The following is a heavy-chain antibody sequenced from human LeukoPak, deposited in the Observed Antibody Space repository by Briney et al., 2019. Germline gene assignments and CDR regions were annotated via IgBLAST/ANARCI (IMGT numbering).Heavy chain of an antibody. Sequence: GGSLRLSCAASGFTFSSYAMHWVRQAPGKGLEWVAVISYDGSNKYYADSVKGRFTISRDNSKNTLYLQMNSLRAEDTAVYYCARDRDWTALDYWGQGTLVTVSS. CDR3: ARDRDWTALDY. V-gene: IGHV3-30-3*01. D-gene: IGHD3/OR15-3a*01. J-gene: IGHJ4*02. CDR1: GFTFSSYA. CDR2: ISYDGSNK.